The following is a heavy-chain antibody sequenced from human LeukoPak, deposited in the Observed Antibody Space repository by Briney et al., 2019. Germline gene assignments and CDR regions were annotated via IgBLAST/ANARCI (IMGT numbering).Heavy chain of an antibody. CDR1: GGSISSSTYY. V-gene: IGHV4-39*01. Sequence: SETLSLTCTVSGGSISSSTYYWGWIRQPPGKGLEWIGSMYYSGSTYFNPSLKSRVTISVDTSKNQFSLNLSSVTAADTALYYCVRHEVGGFTYGFSSYGHYFDSWGQGTLVTVSS. CDR2: MYYSGST. CDR3: VRHEVGGFTYGFSSYGHYFDS. D-gene: IGHD3-16*01. J-gene: IGHJ4*02.